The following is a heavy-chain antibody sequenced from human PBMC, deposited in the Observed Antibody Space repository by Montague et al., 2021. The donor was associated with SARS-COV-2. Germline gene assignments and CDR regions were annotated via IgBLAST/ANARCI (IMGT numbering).Heavy chain of an antibody. Sequence: SLRLSCAASGFTFSYYDMNWVRQAPGKGPEWISYISTSAHTTSYAGSVKGRFTISRDNGKNSLYLQMNSLRVEDTAVYYRTRDYRSVVGDGLDIWGQGTKVTVSS. CDR1: GFTFSYYD. J-gene: IGHJ3*02. CDR3: TRDYRSVVGDGLDI. CDR2: ISTSAHTT. V-gene: IGHV3-48*03. D-gene: IGHD3-16*02.